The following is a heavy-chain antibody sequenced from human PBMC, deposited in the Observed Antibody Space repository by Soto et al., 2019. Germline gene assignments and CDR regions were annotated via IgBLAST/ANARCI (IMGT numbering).Heavy chain of an antibody. Sequence: LRLSCAVSGFTFSSYEMNWVRQAPGKGLEWVSYIGTSGKTIYYADSVRGRFTISRDNAKNSLYLQMNSLRAEDTAVYFCARDPAIYSGKFDYGLDVWGRGTTVTV. CDR3: ARDPAIYSGKFDYGLDV. D-gene: IGHD4-4*01. CDR1: GFTFSSYE. V-gene: IGHV3-48*03. CDR2: IGTSGKTI. J-gene: IGHJ6*02.